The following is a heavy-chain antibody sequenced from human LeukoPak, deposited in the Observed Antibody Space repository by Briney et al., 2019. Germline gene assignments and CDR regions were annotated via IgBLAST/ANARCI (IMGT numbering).Heavy chain of an antibody. CDR3: XKDTPTTGYHLDS. J-gene: IGHJ4*02. CDR1: GFTLRGYG. V-gene: IGHV3-30*02. Sequence: GGSLRLSCAASGFTLRGYGMHWVRQAPGKGLEWVAFIRYDGSDKSYADSVKGRFTISRDNSKNTLYLQINILRAEDTAVYYCXKDTPTTGYHLDSWGQGTLVTVSS. CDR2: IRYDGSDK. D-gene: IGHD1-1*01.